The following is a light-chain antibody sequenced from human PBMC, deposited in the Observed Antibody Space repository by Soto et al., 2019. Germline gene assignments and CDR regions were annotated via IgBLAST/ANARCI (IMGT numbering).Light chain of an antibody. V-gene: IGKV3-15*01. Sequence: EILMTQSPATLSVSPGERATLSCRASQRVSSDLAWYQQRPGQAPRLLIYGASTRATGIPARFSGSGSGTEFTLTISSLQSVDFAAYYCQQYNNWPPGTFGQGTKVEIK. CDR3: QQYNNWPPGT. CDR1: QRVSSD. J-gene: IGKJ1*01. CDR2: GAS.